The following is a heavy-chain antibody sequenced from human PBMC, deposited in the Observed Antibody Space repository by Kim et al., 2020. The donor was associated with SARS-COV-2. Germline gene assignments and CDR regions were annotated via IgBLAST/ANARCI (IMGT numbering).Heavy chain of an antibody. D-gene: IGHD6-13*01. J-gene: IGHJ6*02. Sequence: SHADSVKGRFTIPRENSQNTVYLQMNILRAEDTAVYYCANDPYRSSWYNAWGHGTTVTVSS. CDR3: ANDPYRSSWYNA. V-gene: IGHV3-30*02.